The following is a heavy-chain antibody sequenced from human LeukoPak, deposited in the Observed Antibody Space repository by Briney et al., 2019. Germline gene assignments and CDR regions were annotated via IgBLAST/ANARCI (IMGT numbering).Heavy chain of an antibody. J-gene: IGHJ5*02. CDR1: GYTFTNSD. CDR2: MNPNSGYT. CDR3: ARRHYDSWSGAHFRFDP. Sequence: ASVKVSCKASGYTFTNSDINWVRQAPGQGLEWMGWMNPNSGYTGYAQKFQGRVTLTRDTSISTAYMELSSLRSEDTAVYYCARRHYDSWSGAHFRFDPWGQRTLVTVSS. D-gene: IGHD3-3*01. V-gene: IGHV1-8*01.